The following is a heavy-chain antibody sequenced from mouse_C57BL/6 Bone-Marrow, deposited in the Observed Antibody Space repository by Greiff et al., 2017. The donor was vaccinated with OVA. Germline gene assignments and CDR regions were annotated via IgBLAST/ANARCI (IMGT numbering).Heavy chain of an antibody. CDR3: ARHYVGLYYFDD. V-gene: IGHV5-6*01. Sequence: EVQLVQSGADLVKPGASLKLSCAASGFTFSSYGMPWVRQTPDQRLEWVGTISRGGSYTYYPDSLKGRFTISTDKATNTLYLQMSSLTSEDTAMYYGARHYVGLYYFDDWGKGTTLTVSS. J-gene: IGHJ2*01. CDR1: GFTFSSYG. CDR2: ISRGGSYT.